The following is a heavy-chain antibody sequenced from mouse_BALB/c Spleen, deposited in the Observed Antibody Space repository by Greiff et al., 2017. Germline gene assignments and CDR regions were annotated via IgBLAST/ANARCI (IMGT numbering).Heavy chain of an antibody. J-gene: IGHJ4*01. Sequence: EVQRVESGGGLVKPGGSLKLSCAASGFTFSSYAMSWVRQSPEKRLEWVAEISSGGSYTYYPDTVTGRFTISRDNAKNTLYLEMSSLRSEDTAMYYCAREGNGYAMDYWGQGTSVTVSS. CDR3: AREGNGYAMDY. D-gene: IGHD2-1*01. CDR1: GFTFSSYA. CDR2: ISSGGSYT. V-gene: IGHV5-9-4*01.